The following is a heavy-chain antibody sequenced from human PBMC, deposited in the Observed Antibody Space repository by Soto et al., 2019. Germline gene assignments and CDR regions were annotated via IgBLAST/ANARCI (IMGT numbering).Heavy chain of an antibody. CDR1: GFTFSTYG. Sequence: LRLSCACSGFTFSTYGMHWVRQAPGKGLEWVAVIWHEGSNKHYADSVKGRFTISRDNSENTLYLQMNSLRVEDTAVYYCAKVKYYYVSGGNPPVGYWGQGTVVTVS. CDR2: IWHEGSNK. D-gene: IGHD3-10*02. V-gene: IGHV3-33*06. CDR3: AKVKYYYVSGGNPPVGY. J-gene: IGHJ4*02.